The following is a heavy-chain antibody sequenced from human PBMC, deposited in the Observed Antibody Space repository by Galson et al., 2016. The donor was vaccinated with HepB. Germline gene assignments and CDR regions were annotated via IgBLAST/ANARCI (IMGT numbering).Heavy chain of an antibody. J-gene: IGHJ5*02. D-gene: IGHD3-10*01. Sequence: SLRLSCAASGLSFRSYGMHWVRQAPGKGLEWVAVISYDGTKRSYGDSVRGRFTIPRDNSKNTLYLEMNSPRAEDTAVYYCARGGGITMVRGVMPGWFDPWGQGTLVTVSS. CDR3: ARGGGITMVRGVMPGWFDP. V-gene: IGHV3-30*03. CDR1: GLSFRSYG. CDR2: ISYDGTKR.